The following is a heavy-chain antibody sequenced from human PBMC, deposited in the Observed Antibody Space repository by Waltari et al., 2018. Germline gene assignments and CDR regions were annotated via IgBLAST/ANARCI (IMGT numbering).Heavy chain of an antibody. D-gene: IGHD2-15*01. Sequence: QVKLQESGPGLVKPSGTLSLTCTVSGDSISNNFFWSWVRQSPGKGLEWIGQVHQSGRSNYNPSLESRVTVSMDTSKNQFSLKMTSVTAADTAIYYCASDRGRGLYLDSWGQGTLVTVSP. CDR3: ASDRGRGLYLDS. J-gene: IGHJ4*02. CDR1: GDSISNNFF. V-gene: IGHV4-4*02. CDR2: VHQSGRS.